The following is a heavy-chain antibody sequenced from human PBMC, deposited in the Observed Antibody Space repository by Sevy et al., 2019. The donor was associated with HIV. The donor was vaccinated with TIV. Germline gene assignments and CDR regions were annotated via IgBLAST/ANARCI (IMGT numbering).Heavy chain of an antibody. CDR3: ARVVAYCSGGSCFPGYYYGMDV. CDR2: ISSSSNYI. CDR1: GFTFSSYN. Sequence: GGSLRPSCAASGFTFSSYNMNWVRQAPGKGLEWVSSISSSSNYIYYADSMKGRFTISRDNAKNSLYLQMNSLRAEDTAVYYCARVVAYCSGGSCFPGYYYGMDVWGQGTTVTVSS. J-gene: IGHJ6*02. V-gene: IGHV3-21*01. D-gene: IGHD2-15*01.